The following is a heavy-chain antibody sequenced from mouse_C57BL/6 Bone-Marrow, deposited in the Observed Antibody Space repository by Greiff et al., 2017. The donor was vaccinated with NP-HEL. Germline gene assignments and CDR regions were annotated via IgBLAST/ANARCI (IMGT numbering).Heavy chain of an antibody. J-gene: IGHJ4*01. D-gene: IGHD1-1*01. Sequence: VKVVESGAELARPGASVKLSCKASGYTFTSYGISWVKQRTGQGLEWIGEIYPRSGNTYYNEKFKGKATLTADKSSSTAYMELRSLTSEDSAVYFCARPYYYGSIAMDYWGQGTSVTVSS. CDR2: IYPRSGNT. CDR3: ARPYYYGSIAMDY. V-gene: IGHV1-81*01. CDR1: GYTFTSYG.